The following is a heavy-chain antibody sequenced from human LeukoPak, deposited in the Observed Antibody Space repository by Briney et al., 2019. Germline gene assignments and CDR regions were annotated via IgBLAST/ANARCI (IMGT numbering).Heavy chain of an antibody. CDR3: AKERPRMFPTVAGAWVDY. V-gene: IGHV3-23*01. CDR1: GFTFSTYA. CDR2: ISGSGGST. J-gene: IGHJ4*02. D-gene: IGHD6-19*01. Sequence: GGSLRLSCAASGFTFSTYAMHWVRQAPGMGLEWVSAISGSGGSTYYADSVKGRFTISRDNSKNTLYLQMNSLRAEDTAVYYCAKERPRMFPTVAGAWVDYWGQGTLVTVSS.